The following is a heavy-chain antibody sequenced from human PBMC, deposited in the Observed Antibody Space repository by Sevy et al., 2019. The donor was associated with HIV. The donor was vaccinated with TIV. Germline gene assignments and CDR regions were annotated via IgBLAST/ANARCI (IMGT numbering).Heavy chain of an antibody. D-gene: IGHD6-19*01. Sequence: SETLSLTCTVSGGSITSYSWSWIRQPAGKGLEWLRRIYSNGNSNYNPSLKSRVTMSVDTSKNQFSLKLTSVNAADTAVYFCAREGGASSAWFENWFGPWGQGTLVTVSS. V-gene: IGHV4-4*07. CDR3: AREGGASSAWFENWFGP. J-gene: IGHJ5*02. CDR1: GGSITSYS. CDR2: IYSNGNS.